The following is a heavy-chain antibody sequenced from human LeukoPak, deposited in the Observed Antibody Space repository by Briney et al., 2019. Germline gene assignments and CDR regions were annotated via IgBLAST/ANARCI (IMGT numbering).Heavy chain of an antibody. CDR1: GFAFSSYA. CDR3: ARDGPWIQLLSPRAFDI. V-gene: IGHV3-30*04. Sequence: GGSLRLSCAASGFAFSSYAMHWVRQAPGKGLEWVAIISYDGINEYYSDSVKGRFTISRDNFKNTLYLQMNSLRGEDTAVYYCARDGPWIQLLSPRAFDIWGQGTMVTVSS. CDR2: ISYDGINE. D-gene: IGHD5-18*01. J-gene: IGHJ3*02.